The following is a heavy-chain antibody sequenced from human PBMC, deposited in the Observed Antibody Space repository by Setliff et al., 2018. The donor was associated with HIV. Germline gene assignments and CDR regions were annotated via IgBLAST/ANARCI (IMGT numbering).Heavy chain of an antibody. CDR2: MNPNSGNT. D-gene: IGHD6-19*01. CDR3: ARGAWYTSGWYSSRYLDV. J-gene: IGHJ6*03. CDR1: GSHFSSYD. V-gene: IGHV1-8*02. Sequence: ASVKVACKASGSHFSSYDINWARPATGQGLEWMGWMNPNSGNTGYAQKVQGRVTMTRDTRIRTAYMELSSLRSEETAVYYCARGAWYTSGWYSSRYLDVWGKGTTVTVSS.